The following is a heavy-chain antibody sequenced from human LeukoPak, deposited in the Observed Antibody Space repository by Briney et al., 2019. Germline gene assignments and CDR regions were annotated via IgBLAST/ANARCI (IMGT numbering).Heavy chain of an antibody. CDR1: GYTFTGYY. CDR3: ATKYSGSTTVFDY. V-gene: IGHV1-2*06. J-gene: IGHJ4*02. Sequence: ASVKVSCKASGYTFTGYYMHWVRQAPGQGLEWMRRINPNSGGTNYAQKFQGRVTMTRNTSISTAYMELSRLRSDDTAVYYCATKYSGSTTVFDYWGQGTLVTVSS. D-gene: IGHD1-26*01. CDR2: INPNSGGT.